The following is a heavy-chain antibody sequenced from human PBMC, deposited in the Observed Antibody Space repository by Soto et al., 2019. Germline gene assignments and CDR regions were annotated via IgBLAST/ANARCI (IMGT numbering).Heavy chain of an antibody. D-gene: IGHD1-7*01. CDR2: INHSGSS. J-gene: IGHJ4*02. CDR1: GGSISSGGYY. CDR3: ARGGFITGTTYGRNYFDY. V-gene: IGHV4-31*03. Sequence: SETLSLTCTVSGGSISSGGYYWSWIRQHPGKGLEWIGEINHSGSSNYNPSLKSRVTISVDTSKNQFSLKLSSVTAADTAVYYCARGGFITGTTYGRNYFDYWGQGTLVTVSS.